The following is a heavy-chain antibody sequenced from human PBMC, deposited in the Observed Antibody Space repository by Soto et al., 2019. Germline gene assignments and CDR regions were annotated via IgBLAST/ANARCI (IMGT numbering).Heavy chain of an antibody. J-gene: IGHJ4*02. D-gene: IGHD1-26*01. Sequence: PGGSLRLSCAASGFTFSSYAMSWVGQAPGKGLEWVSAISGSGGSTYYADSVKGRFTISRDNSKNTLYLQMNSLRAEDTAVYYCAKVEYSVVGANSPGYWGQGTLDTVSS. CDR2: ISGSGGST. V-gene: IGHV3-23*01. CDR3: AKVEYSVVGANSPGY. CDR1: GFTFSSYA.